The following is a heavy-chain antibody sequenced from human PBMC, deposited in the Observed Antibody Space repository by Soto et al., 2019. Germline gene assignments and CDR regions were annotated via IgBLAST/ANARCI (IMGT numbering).Heavy chain of an antibody. CDR2: INGRGGGT. Sequence: EVQLLASGGGLVQPGGSLRLSCAASGFTFTDYALTWVRQTPRKGLEWVSSINGRGGGTYYADSVKGRFTISRDNSKNLVFLQMNSLGVEDASIYYCTKNPRPICGGDYYAEYWGQGTMVTVSP. J-gene: IGHJ4*02. CDR3: TKNPRPICGGDYYAEY. V-gene: IGHV3-23*01. D-gene: IGHD2-21*02. CDR1: GFTFTDYA.